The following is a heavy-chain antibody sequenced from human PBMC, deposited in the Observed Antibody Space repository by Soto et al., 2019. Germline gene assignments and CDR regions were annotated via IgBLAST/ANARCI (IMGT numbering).Heavy chain of an antibody. CDR3: AREGARYV. D-gene: IGHD1-26*01. CDR1: GGTFSSYA. V-gene: IGHV1-69*13. Sequence: SVKVSCKASGGTFSSYAISWVRQAPGQGLEWMGGIIPNNGTANYAQKLQGRVTMTADASTSTAYMELRSLRSDDTAVYYCAREGARYVWGKGTTVTVSS. CDR2: IIPNNGTA. J-gene: IGHJ6*04.